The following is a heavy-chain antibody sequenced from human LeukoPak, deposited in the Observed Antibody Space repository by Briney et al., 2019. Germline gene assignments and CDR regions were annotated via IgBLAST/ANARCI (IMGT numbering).Heavy chain of an antibody. CDR1: GGSISSGGYY. CDR2: IYYSGST. D-gene: IGHD6-13*01. J-gene: IGHJ6*02. Sequence: SQTLSLTCTVSGGSISSGGYYWSWIRQHPGKGLEWIGYIYYSGSTYYNPSLKSRVTISVDTSKSQFSLKLSSVTAADTAVYYCARDRIAAAGTRYHYYYYYGMDVWGQGTTVTVSS. CDR3: ARDRIAAAGTRYHYYYYYGMDV. V-gene: IGHV4-31*03.